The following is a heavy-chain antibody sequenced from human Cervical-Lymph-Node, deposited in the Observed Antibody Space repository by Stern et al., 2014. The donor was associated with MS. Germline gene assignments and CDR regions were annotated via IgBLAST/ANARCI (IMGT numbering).Heavy chain of an antibody. D-gene: IGHD3-22*01. CDR3: ARDWYYYDSSGPGVYYGMDV. V-gene: IGHV1-18*01. J-gene: IGHJ6*02. Sequence: QVQLVESGAEVKKPGASVKVSCKASGYTFTSYGISWVRQAPGQGLEWMGWISAYNGNTNYAQKLQGRVTMTTDTSTSTAYMELRSLRSDDTAVYYCARDWYYYDSSGPGVYYGMDVWGQGTTVTVSS. CDR1: GYTFTSYG. CDR2: ISAYNGNT.